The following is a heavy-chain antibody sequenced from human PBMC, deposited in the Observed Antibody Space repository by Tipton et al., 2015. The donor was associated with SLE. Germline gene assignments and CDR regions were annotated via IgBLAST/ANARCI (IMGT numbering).Heavy chain of an antibody. Sequence: TLSLTCTVSGGSISSSSYYWGWIRQPPGKGLEWIGRIYYSGSSYYNPSLKSRVTISVDTSKNQFSLKLSSVTAADTAVYYCARDPNGGYGSFDYWGQGTLVIVS. CDR2: IYYSGSS. V-gene: IGHV4-39*07. CDR3: ARDPNGGYGSFDY. J-gene: IGHJ4*02. CDR1: GGSISSSSYY. D-gene: IGHD7-27*01.